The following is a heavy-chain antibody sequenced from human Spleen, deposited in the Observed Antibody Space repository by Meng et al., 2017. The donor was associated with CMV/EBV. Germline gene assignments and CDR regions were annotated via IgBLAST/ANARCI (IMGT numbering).Heavy chain of an antibody. CDR3: ARRNQYSSSPVDALDY. V-gene: IGHV3-11*01. CDR1: TFTFLDFY. D-gene: IGHD5-12*01. CDR2: IGSRGSPI. Sequence: GGSLRLSCAASTFTFLDFYMGWIRQAPGKGLECVAYIGSRGSPIYYSDSVKGRFTISRDNAKNSVFLDMNSLTAEDTATYYCARRNQYSSSPVDALDYWGQGTLVTVSS. J-gene: IGHJ4*02.